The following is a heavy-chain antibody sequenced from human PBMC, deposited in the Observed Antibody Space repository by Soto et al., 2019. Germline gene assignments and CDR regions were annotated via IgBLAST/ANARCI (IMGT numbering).Heavy chain of an antibody. Sequence: GASVKVSCKASGYTFNTFGISWVRQAPGQGLEWMGWINTNNGNTNYAQKFQGRVSMTKDTSTSTAYMELTSLRSDDTAVYYCARKGCIGDCYRFDHWGQGSLVTVSS. CDR1: GYTFNTFG. J-gene: IGHJ4*02. CDR2: INTNNGNT. D-gene: IGHD2-21*02. V-gene: IGHV1-18*01. CDR3: ARKGCIGDCYRFDH.